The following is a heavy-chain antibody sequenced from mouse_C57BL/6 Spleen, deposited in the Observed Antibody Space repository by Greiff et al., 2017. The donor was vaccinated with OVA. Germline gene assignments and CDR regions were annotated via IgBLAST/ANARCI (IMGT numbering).Heavy chain of an antibody. V-gene: IGHV1-50*01. CDR3: ARGWDFDY. CDR2: IDPSDSDT. Sequence: QVQLQQPGAELVKPGASVKLSCKASGYTFTSYWMQWVKQRPGQGLEWIGEIDPSDSDTNYNQKFKGKATLTVDTSSSTAYMQLSSLTSEDSAVYYCARGWDFDYWGQGTTLTVSS. J-gene: IGHJ2*01. D-gene: IGHD3-3*01. CDR1: GYTFTSYW.